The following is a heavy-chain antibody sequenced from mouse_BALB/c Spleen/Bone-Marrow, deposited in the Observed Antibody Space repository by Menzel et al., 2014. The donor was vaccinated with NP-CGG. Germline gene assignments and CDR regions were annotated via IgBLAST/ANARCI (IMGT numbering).Heavy chain of an antibody. Sequence: EVQGVESGGGLVQPGGSLKLSCAASGFAFSSFWMSWVRQAPGKGLEWIGEINPDSNTINYTPSLKDKFIISRDNAKNTQYLQMSKVRSEDTALYYCARMGHYGWFAYWGQGTLVTVSA. CDR3: ARMGHYGWFAY. D-gene: IGHD1-1*01. CDR1: GFAFSSFW. CDR2: INPDSNTI. J-gene: IGHJ3*01. V-gene: IGHV4-1*02.